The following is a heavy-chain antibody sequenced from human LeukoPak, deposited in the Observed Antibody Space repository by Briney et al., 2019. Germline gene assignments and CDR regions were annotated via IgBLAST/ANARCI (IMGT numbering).Heavy chain of an antibody. Sequence: KNGESLKISCKTSGYSFTTYWIGWVRQMPGTGLEWVGAIYPDDSDTRYSPSFQGQVVISADRSIRTAYLQWNTLKTSATAMYYCVRQGGASGTINHFDPWGQGTLVTVSS. CDR3: VRQGGASGTINHFDP. V-gene: IGHV5-51*01. J-gene: IGHJ5*02. D-gene: IGHD3-10*01. CDR2: IYPDDSDT. CDR1: GYSFTTYW.